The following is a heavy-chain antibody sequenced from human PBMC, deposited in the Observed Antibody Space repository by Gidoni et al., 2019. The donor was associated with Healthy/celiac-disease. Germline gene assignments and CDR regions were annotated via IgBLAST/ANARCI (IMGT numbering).Heavy chain of an antibody. D-gene: IGHD5-18*01. Sequence: QLQLQESGPGLVKPAETLSLTCTVPGGSISSSSYYWGWIRQPPGKGLEWIGSIYYSGGTYYNPSLNSRVTISVDTSKNQFSLKLSSVTAADTAVYYCASPRRGYSYGGFDYWGQGTLVTVSS. CDR2: IYYSGGT. V-gene: IGHV4-39*01. CDR1: GGSISSSSYY. J-gene: IGHJ4*02. CDR3: ASPRRGYSYGGFDY.